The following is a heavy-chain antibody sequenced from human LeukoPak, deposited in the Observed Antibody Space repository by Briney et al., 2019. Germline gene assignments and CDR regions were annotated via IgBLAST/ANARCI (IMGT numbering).Heavy chain of an antibody. J-gene: IGHJ4*02. Sequence: GASVKVSCKVSGYSLTEFCIHWVRQATGKGLEWMGGSNPEDGEMIYAQRFQGRVIMTEDTSTETAYMELSSLRFEDTAVYYCTTPYIFTGSFDYWGQGSLVTVSS. CDR3: TTPYIFTGSFDY. CDR1: GYSLTEFC. D-gene: IGHD1-14*01. CDR2: SNPEDGEM. V-gene: IGHV1-24*01.